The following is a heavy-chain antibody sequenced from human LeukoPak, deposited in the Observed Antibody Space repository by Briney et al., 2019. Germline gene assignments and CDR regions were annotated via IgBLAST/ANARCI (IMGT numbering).Heavy chain of an antibody. CDR2: IRSKAYRGTT. V-gene: IGHV3-49*04. Sequence: PGRSLRPSCAASGFTSGDHATSWVRHAPGKGLEWVGFIRSKAYRGTTEYAASVQGRFTISRDDSKSIVYLEMNSLQTEDTAVYYCTRGPIQLWIHNGMDVWGQGTTVTVSS. J-gene: IGHJ6*02. CDR1: GFTSGDHA. CDR3: TRGPIQLWIHNGMDV. D-gene: IGHD5-24*01.